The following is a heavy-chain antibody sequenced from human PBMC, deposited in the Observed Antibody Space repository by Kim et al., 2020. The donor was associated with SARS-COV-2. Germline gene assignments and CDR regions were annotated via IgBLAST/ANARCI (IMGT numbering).Heavy chain of an antibody. CDR1: GFTFDDYA. J-gene: IGHJ4*02. D-gene: IGHD5-12*01. V-gene: IGHV3-9*01. Sequence: GGSLRLYCAASGFTFDDYAMHWVRQAPGKGLEWVSGISWNSGNIGYADSVKGRFTISRDDAKNSLYLQMNSLRAEDTAFYYCAKDISGGYRYAYYFDYWGQETLVTLSS. CDR3: AKDISGGYRYAYYFDY. CDR2: ISWNSGNI.